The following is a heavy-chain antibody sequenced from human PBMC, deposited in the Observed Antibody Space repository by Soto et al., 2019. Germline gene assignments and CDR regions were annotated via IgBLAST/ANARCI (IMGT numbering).Heavy chain of an antibody. Sequence: PSETLSLTCTVSSAPVSSTTYTWGWIRQPPGKGLEWVASIYYGGSSYYNPSLNSRVNVSVDTSKNQFSLKMASVTAADTAVYYCALLNGYCIRGRGHGHYAMDVWGQANRVTVAS. D-gene: IGHD2-15*01. J-gene: IGHJ6*02. CDR2: IYYGGSS. CDR3: ALLNGYCIRGRGHGHYAMDV. V-gene: IGHV4-39*01. CDR1: SAPVSSTTYT.